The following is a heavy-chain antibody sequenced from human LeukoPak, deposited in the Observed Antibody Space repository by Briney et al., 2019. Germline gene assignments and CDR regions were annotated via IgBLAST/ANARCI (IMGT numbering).Heavy chain of an antibody. J-gene: IGHJ4*02. CDR2: INQDESER. Sequence: GGSLRLSCAASGFTFSSYAMSWVRQAPGKGLEWVANINQDESERYYVDSVKGRFTISRDNAKNSLYLQMNSLRAEDTAVYYCARIVPYSGSHWGLDYWGQGTLVTVSS. D-gene: IGHD1-26*01. CDR1: GFTFSSYA. CDR3: ARIVPYSGSHWGLDY. V-gene: IGHV3-7*01.